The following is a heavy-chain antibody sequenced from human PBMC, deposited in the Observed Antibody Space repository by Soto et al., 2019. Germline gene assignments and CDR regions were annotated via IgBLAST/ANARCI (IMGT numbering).Heavy chain of an antibody. CDR1: GGTFSSYA. J-gene: IGHJ5*02. CDR3: AREQGPTGGENWFDP. CDR2: IIPIFGTA. V-gene: IGHV1-69*12. Sequence: QVQLVQSGAEVKKPGSSVKVSCKASGGTFSSYAISWVRQAPGQGLEWMGGIIPIFGTANYAQKFQGRVTITADESTRTAYMELSSLSSEDKAVYYRAREQGPTGGENWFDPWGQGTLVTVSS. D-gene: IGHD3-16*01.